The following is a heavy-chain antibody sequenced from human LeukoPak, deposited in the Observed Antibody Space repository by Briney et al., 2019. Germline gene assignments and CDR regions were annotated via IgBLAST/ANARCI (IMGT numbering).Heavy chain of an antibody. J-gene: IGHJ3*02. CDR3: AKDLVGIVGAYDAFDI. CDR1: GFTLSSYA. Sequence: GGSLRLSCAASGFTLSSYAMSWVRQAPGKGLEWVSAISGSGGSTYYADSVKGRFTISRDNSKNTLYLQMNSLRAEDTAVYYCAKDLVGIVGAYDAFDIWGQGTMVTVSS. CDR2: ISGSGGST. V-gene: IGHV3-23*01. D-gene: IGHD1-26*01.